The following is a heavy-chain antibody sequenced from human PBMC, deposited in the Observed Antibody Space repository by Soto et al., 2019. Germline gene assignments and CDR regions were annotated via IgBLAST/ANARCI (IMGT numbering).Heavy chain of an antibody. D-gene: IGHD3-10*01. J-gene: IGHJ4*02. CDR3: ARANYFGSRGECDY. CDR2: ISSSSSTI. CDR1: GFTFSSYS. Sequence: EVQLVESGGGLVQPGGSLRLSCAASGFTFSSYSMNWVRQAPGKGLEWVSYISSSSSTIYYADSVKGRFTISRDNAKNSLYRQMTSLRAEDTGVYYCARANYFGSRGECDYWGQGTRVTVSS. V-gene: IGHV3-48*01.